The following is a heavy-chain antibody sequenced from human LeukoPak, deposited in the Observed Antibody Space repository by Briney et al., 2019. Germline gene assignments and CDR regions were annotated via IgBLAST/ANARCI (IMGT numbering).Heavy chain of an antibody. Sequence: ASVKVSCKASGGTLNNYAVNWVRQAPGQGLEWMGGTIPFYGATNYAAKFQGRVTITADESTGTVYMELSSLRSEDTAVYYCARMKGYSYSDYWGQGTLVTVSS. CDR2: TIPFYGAT. J-gene: IGHJ4*02. CDR3: ARMKGYSYSDY. CDR1: GGTLNNYA. V-gene: IGHV1-69*13. D-gene: IGHD1-26*01.